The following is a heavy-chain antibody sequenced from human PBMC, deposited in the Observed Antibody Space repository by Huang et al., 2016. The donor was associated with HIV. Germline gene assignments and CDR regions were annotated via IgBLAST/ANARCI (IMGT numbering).Heavy chain of an antibody. V-gene: IGHV3-74*01. CDR1: GFSISSYW. J-gene: IGHJ4*02. CDR2: INSEGSIT. D-gene: IGHD3-22*01. Sequence: EVQLVESGGGLVQPGGSLRLSCAASGFSISSYWMHWVRQATGKGLVWVERINSEGSITSYADSVKGRVTISRDNAKNTLYLQMNSLRAEDTAGYYCARDPRIQSWLNFFDYWGQGTLVSVSS. CDR3: ARDPRIQSWLNFFDY.